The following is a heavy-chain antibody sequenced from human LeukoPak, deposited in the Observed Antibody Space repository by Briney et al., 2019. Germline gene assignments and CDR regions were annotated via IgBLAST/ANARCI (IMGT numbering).Heavy chain of an antibody. Sequence: ASVKVSCKASGYTFTSYGISWVRQAPGQGLEWMGWISAYNGNTNYAQKLQGRVTMTTDTSTSTAYMELRSLRSDDTAVYYCARDPFMVRGVINPFDPWGQGTLVTVSS. J-gene: IGHJ5*02. CDR1: GYTFTSYG. V-gene: IGHV1-18*01. D-gene: IGHD3-10*01. CDR2: ISAYNGNT. CDR3: ARDPFMVRGVINPFDP.